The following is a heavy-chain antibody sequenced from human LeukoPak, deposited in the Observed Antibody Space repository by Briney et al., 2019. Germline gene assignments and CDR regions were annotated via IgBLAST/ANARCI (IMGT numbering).Heavy chain of an antibody. CDR2: ISAYNGNT. CDR3: ARAPRIIAVAGIYYFDY. CDR1: GYTFTSYG. Sequence: GASVKVSCKASGYTFTSYGISWVRQAPGQGLEWMGWISAYNGNTNYAQKLQGRVTMTTDTSTSTAYMELRSLRSDDTAVYYCARAPRIIAVAGIYYFDYWGQGTLVTVSS. V-gene: IGHV1-18*01. J-gene: IGHJ4*02. D-gene: IGHD6-19*01.